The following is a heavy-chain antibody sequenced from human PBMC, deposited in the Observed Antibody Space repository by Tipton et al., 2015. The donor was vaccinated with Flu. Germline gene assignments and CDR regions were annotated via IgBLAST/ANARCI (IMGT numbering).Heavy chain of an antibody. Sequence: QVQLVQSGAEVKKPGASVKVSCKASGYTFTSYYLHWLRQAPGQGLDWMGLINPNGGNTKFAQRFQGRLTMTSDTSTSSVYMELTSLRSDDTAVYFCARSDGGAFGMWGHGTLVTVSS. CDR2: INPNGGNT. V-gene: IGHV1-46*01. J-gene: IGHJ3*02. CDR3: ARSDGGAFGM. CDR1: GYTFTSYY.